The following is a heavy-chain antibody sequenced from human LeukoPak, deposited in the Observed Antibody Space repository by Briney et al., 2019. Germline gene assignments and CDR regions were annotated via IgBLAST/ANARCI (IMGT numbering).Heavy chain of an antibody. D-gene: IGHD3-9*01. V-gene: IGHV1-18*01. CDR3: ARDTLFSYDILTAPDY. CDR2: ISAYNGNT. Sequence: ASVKVSCKASGYTFTSYGISWVRQAPGQGLEWMGWISAYNGNTNYAQKLQGRVTMTTDTSTSTAYMELRSLRSDDTAVYYCARDTLFSYDILTAPDYWGQGTLVTVSS. J-gene: IGHJ4*02. CDR1: GYTFTSYG.